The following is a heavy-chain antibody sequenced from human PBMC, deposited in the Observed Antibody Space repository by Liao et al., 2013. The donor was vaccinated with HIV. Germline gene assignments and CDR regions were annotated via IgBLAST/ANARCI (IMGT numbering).Heavy chain of an antibody. Sequence: QVQLQQWGAGLLKPSETLSLTCAVYGGSFSGYYWSWIRQPPGKGLEWIGEINHSGSTNYNPSLKSRVTISVDTSKNQFSLNLSSVTAADTAVYYCARGRTTVVTGTGGGRLFDYWGQGNLVTVSS. J-gene: IGHJ4*02. D-gene: IGHD4-23*01. CDR2: INHSGST. CDR3: ARGRTTVVTGTGGGRLFDY. V-gene: IGHV4-34*01. CDR1: GGSFSGYY.